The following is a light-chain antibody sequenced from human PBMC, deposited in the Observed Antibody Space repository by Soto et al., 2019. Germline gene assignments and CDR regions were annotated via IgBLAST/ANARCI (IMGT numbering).Light chain of an antibody. J-gene: IGKJ1*01. CDR2: DAS. CDR1: QSIGST. Sequence: EILMTQSPATLSVTPGERATLSCRASQSIGSTLAWYQLKPGQSPRLLIYDASTRATGIPDRFRGSGSGTEFTLTISRLQSEDFAVYYCQQFNNRPHTFGQGTKVEMK. CDR3: QQFNNRPHT. V-gene: IGKV3-15*01.